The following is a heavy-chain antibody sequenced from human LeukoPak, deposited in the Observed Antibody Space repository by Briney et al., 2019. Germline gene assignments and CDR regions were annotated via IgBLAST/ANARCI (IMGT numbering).Heavy chain of an antibody. CDR3: TTERSGSFPY. CDR1: GFTVSSAW. J-gene: IGHJ4*02. Sequence: GGSPRLSCAASGFTVSSAWMNWVRQTPGTGLEWVGLIKSKTDGGTIDYAAPVKGRFTISRDDSKNTLYLQMNSLKTEDTAVYYCTTERSGSFPYWGQGALVTVSS. V-gene: IGHV3-15*01. CDR2: IKSKTDGGTI. D-gene: IGHD1-26*01.